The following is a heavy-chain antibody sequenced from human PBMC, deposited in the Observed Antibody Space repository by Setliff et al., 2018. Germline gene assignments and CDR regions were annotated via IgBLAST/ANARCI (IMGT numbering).Heavy chain of an antibody. J-gene: IGHJ6*03. CDR2: IKEDENMK. Sequence: GGSLRLSCAASGLKFNNYWMTWVRQGPGKGLEWVASIKEDENMKYYVDSVKGRFTISRDNAKKSLYLQMNSLRVDDTAVYYCARAQGYDSGTYWGVDYYYYMDVWGKGTTVTVSS. CDR3: ARAQGYDSGTYWGVDYYYYMDV. D-gene: IGHD3-10*01. CDR1: GLKFNNYW. V-gene: IGHV3-7*03.